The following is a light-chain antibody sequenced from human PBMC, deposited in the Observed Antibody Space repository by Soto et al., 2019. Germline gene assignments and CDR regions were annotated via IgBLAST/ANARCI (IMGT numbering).Light chain of an antibody. V-gene: IGLV2-11*01. Sequence: QSVLTQPASVSGSPGQSIAISCTGSSSDVGIYNYVSWYQQHPGKVPKLMIYDVNKRPSGVPYRFSGSKSGNTASLTISGLQAEDEADYYCCSYAGTYTRVFGTGTKVTV. CDR1: SSDVGIYNY. CDR3: CSYAGTYTRV. CDR2: DVN. J-gene: IGLJ1*01.